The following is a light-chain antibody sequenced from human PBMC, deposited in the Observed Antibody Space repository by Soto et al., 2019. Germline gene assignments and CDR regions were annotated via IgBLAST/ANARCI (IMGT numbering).Light chain of an antibody. J-gene: IGLJ1*01. CDR2: EVS. CDR1: TSDVGGYNY. CDR3: SLYTSSSIDV. V-gene: IGLV2-14*01. Sequence: QSVLTQPASVSGSPGQSITISCTGTTSDVGGYNYVSWYQQHPGKAPKLMIYEVSNRPSGVSKRFSGSKSGITASLTISGLQGEDEADYDCSLYTSSSIDVVVTGIKVTVL.